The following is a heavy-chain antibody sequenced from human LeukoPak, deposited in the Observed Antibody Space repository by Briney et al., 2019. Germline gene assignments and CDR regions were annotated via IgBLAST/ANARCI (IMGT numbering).Heavy chain of an antibody. CDR2: INHSGST. CDR3: ARGKIVRGGWFDP. Sequence: SETLSLTCVVYGGSFSGYYWSWIRQPPGKGLEWIGEINHSGSTNYNPSLKSRVTISVDTSKNQFSLKLSSVTAADTAVYYCARGKIVRGGWFDPWGQGTLVTVSS. J-gene: IGHJ5*02. D-gene: IGHD2/OR15-2a*01. CDR1: GGSFSGYY. V-gene: IGHV4-34*01.